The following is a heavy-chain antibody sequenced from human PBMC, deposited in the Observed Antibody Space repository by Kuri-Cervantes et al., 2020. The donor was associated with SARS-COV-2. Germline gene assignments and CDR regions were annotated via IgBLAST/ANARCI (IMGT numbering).Heavy chain of an antibody. CDR3: ARGRLTGTTLS. CDR2: ISFDGSNK. Sequence: GESLKISCTGPGFSLSGYALHWVRQAPGKGLEWVAVISFDGSNKKYADFVEGRFTISRDNSKNTLCLQVNSLRAEDTAVYYCARGRLTGTTLSWGQGTLVTVSS. J-gene: IGHJ5*02. V-gene: IGHV3-30*04. D-gene: IGHD1-7*01. CDR1: GFSLSGYA.